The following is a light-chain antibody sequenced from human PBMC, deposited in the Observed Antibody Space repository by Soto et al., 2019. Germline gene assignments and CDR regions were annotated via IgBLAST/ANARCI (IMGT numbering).Light chain of an antibody. V-gene: IGKV3-20*01. J-gene: IGKJ5*01. CDR2: GAS. CDR1: QSVGSSY. CDR3: QQYGSSPWIT. Sequence: IGLPPSPGTLSLTPGERATLSCGASQSVGSSYLAWYQQKPGQAPRLLIYGASSRATGIPDRFSGSGSGTDFTLTISRLEPEDFAVYYCQQYGSSPWITFGQGTRLEIK.